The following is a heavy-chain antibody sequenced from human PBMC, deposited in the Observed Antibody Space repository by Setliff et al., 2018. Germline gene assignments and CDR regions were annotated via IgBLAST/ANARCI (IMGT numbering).Heavy chain of an antibody. CDR1: GGSLNSGSYY. CDR2: LHTSGST. J-gene: IGHJ4*02. D-gene: IGHD1-26*01. Sequence: SETLSLTCAVSGGSLNSGSYYWSWIRQPAGKGLEWVGRLHTSGSTNYNPSLKGRVTISVDTSKNQFSLNLSSVTAADTAVYFCARDNTIVGATDYWGQGTLVTVSS. V-gene: IGHV4-61*02. CDR3: ARDNTIVGATDY.